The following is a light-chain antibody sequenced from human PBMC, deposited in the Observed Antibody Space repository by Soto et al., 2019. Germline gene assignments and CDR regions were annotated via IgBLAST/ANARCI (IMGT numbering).Light chain of an antibody. V-gene: IGKV3D-15*01. Sequence: PGERATLSCRASQSFRGLLAWYQQKPGQAPRLLIYDAYNRATGIPPRFSGSGSGTEFTLTISSLQSEDFADYYCQQYNNWPGTFGQGTKVDIK. CDR1: QSFRGL. CDR2: DAY. J-gene: IGKJ1*01. CDR3: QQYNNWPGT.